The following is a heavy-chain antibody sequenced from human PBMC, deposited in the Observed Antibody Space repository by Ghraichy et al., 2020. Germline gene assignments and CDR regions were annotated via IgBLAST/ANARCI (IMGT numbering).Heavy chain of an antibody. CDR2: IFTSGST. Sequence: SETLSLTCTVSGGSISSGGYYWSWIRQPAGKGLEWIGRIFTSGSTNYNPSLESRVSMSVDTSKNQFSLTLSSVTAADTAVYYCARETYCGTTNCYGSNRYLDLGGRGTLVTVSS. D-gene: IGHD2-2*01. CDR3: ARETYCGTTNCYGSNRYLDL. CDR1: GGSISSGGYY. J-gene: IGHJ2*01. V-gene: IGHV4-61*02.